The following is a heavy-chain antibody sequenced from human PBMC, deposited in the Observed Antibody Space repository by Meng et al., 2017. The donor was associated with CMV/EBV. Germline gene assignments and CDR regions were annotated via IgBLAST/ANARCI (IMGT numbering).Heavy chain of an antibody. CDR2: IYYSGST. V-gene: IGHV4-59*01. J-gene: IGHJ5*02. D-gene: IGHD3-10*02. Sequence: GQLQESGPGLVKPSETLSLTCTVSGGSISSYYWSWIRQPPGKGLEWIGYIYYSGSTNYNPSLKSRVTISVDTSKNQFSLKLSSVTAADTAVYYCARDSRFGLDPWGQGTLVTVSS. CDR1: GGSISSYY. CDR3: ARDSRFGLDP.